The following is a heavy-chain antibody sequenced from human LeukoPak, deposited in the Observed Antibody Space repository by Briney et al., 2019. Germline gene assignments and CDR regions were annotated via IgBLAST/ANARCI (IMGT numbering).Heavy chain of an antibody. CDR3: ARANEDYFDY. Sequence: SETLSLTCTVSGGSISSSSYYWGWIRQPPGKGLEWIGSIYYSGSTYYNPSLKGRVTISVDTSKNQFSLKLSSVTAADTAVYYCARANEDYFDYWGQGTLVTVSS. V-gene: IGHV4-39*01. D-gene: IGHD2-8*01. J-gene: IGHJ4*02. CDR1: GGSISSSSYY. CDR2: IYYSGST.